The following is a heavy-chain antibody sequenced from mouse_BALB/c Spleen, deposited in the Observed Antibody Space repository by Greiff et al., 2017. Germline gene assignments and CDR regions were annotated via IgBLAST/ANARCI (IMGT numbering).Heavy chain of an antibody. J-gene: IGHJ4*01. CDR2: IWSGGST. CDR3: ARIYYGYLYAMDY. V-gene: IGHV2-2*02. D-gene: IGHD2-2*01. CDR1: GFSLTSYG. Sequence: VQLQQSGPGLVQPSQSLSITCTVSGFSLTSYGVHWVRQSPGKGLEWLGVIWSGGSTDYNAAFISRLSISKDNSKSQVFFKMNSLQANDTAIYYCARIYYGYLYAMDYWGQGTSVTVSS.